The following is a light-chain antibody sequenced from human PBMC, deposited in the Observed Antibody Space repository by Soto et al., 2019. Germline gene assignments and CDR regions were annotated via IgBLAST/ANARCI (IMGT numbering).Light chain of an antibody. CDR3: QQYENLPT. Sequence: IQMTQSPSSLSASVGDRVTITGRASQNINNYLNWYQQKPGRAPKLLIYDASNLEAGVPSRFRGSGSGTDFTFTISRLQPEDIATYYCQQYENLPTFGQGTRLEIK. V-gene: IGKV1-33*01. CDR1: QNINNY. J-gene: IGKJ5*01. CDR2: DAS.